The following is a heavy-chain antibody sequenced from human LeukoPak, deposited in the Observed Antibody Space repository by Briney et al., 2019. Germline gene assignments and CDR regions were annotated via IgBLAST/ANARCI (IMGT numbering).Heavy chain of an antibody. CDR3: TRVQSPPTNWFDP. CDR1: GYTFTSYA. Sequence: ASVKVSCKASGYTFTSYAMHWVRQAPGQRLEWMGWINAGNGNTKYSQKSQGRVTITRDTSASTAYMELSSLRSEDTAVYYCTRVQSPPTNWFDPWGQGTLVTVSS. CDR2: INAGNGNT. J-gene: IGHJ5*02. V-gene: IGHV1-3*01. D-gene: IGHD5-24*01.